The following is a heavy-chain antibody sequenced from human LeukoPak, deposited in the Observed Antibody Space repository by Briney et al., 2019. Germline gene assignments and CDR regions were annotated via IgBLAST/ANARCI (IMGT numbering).Heavy chain of an antibody. CDR3: ARDRPSSGWFY. D-gene: IGHD6-19*01. V-gene: IGHV3-21*04. CDR1: GFTFSSYS. CDR2: ISSSSSYI. J-gene: IGHJ4*02. Sequence: GGSLRLSCAAYGFTFSSYSMNWVRQAPGKGREWVSSISSSSSYIYYADSVKGRFTISRDNAKNSLYLQMNSLRAEDTAVYYCARDRPSSGWFYWGQGTLVTVSS.